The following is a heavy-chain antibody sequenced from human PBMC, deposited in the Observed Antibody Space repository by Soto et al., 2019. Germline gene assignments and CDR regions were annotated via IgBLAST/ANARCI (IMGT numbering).Heavy chain of an antibody. CDR3: ARGSAYCSGGSCYGSFDP. CDR2: IDPSNSYS. Sequence: GESLKISCKGSGYYFTSYWITWVRQMPGEGLEWMGRIDPSNSYSSYSPSFQGHVTISADKSISTAYLQWSSLKASDTAMYYCARGSAYCSGGSCYGSFDPWGQGTLVTVSS. J-gene: IGHJ5*02. CDR1: GYYFTSYW. V-gene: IGHV5-10-1*01. D-gene: IGHD2-15*01.